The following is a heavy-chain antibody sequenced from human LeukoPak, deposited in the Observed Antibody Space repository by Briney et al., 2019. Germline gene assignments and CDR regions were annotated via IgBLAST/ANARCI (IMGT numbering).Heavy chain of an antibody. D-gene: IGHD3-9*01. Sequence: PSETLSLTCTVSGGSISSSSYYWGWIRQPPGKGLEWIGSIYYSGSTYYNPSLKSRVTISVDTSKNQFSLKLSSVTAADTAVYYCARDSPHVDDILDYWGQGTLVTVSS. CDR2: IYYSGST. J-gene: IGHJ4*02. V-gene: IGHV4-39*07. CDR3: ARDSPHVDDILDY. CDR1: GGSISSSSYY.